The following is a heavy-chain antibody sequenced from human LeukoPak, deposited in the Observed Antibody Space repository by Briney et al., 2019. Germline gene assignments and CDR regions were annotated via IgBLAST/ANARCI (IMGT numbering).Heavy chain of an antibody. V-gene: IGHV4-34*01. CDR3: ARSKYSGYRLYFDY. D-gene: IGHD5-12*01. Sequence: PSETLSLTCAVYGGSFSGYYWSWIRQPPGKGLEWIGEINHSGSTNYNPSLKSRVTISVDTSKNQFSLKLSSVTAADTAVYYCARSKYSGYRLYFDYWGQGTLVTVSS. CDR1: GGSFSGYY. J-gene: IGHJ4*02. CDR2: INHSGST.